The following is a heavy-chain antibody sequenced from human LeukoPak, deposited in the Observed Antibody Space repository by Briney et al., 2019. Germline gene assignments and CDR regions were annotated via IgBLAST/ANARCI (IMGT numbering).Heavy chain of an antibody. Sequence: GRSLRLSCAASGFTFSSYGMQWARHAPGKGLEWVAVIRYDGSNKYYADSVEGRFTISRDNSRNTLYLQMNSLRAEDTAVYYCARATTPDRSYGMDGWSQGTSVTVS. D-gene: IGHD3-16*02. CDR1: GFTFSSYG. J-gene: IGHJ6*02. V-gene: IGHV3-33*01. CDR2: IRYDGSNK. CDR3: ARATTPDRSYGMDG.